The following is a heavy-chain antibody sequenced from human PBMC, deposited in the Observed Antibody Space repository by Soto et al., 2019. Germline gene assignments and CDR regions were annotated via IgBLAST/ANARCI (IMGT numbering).Heavy chain of an antibody. Sequence: GGSLRLSCAASGFTFSSYSMNWVRQAPGKGLEWVSYISSSSSTIYYADSVKGRFTISRDNAKNSLYLQMNSLRAEDTAVYYCARDNPMTTVTSYYFDYWGQGTLVTVSS. V-gene: IGHV3-48*01. CDR2: ISSSSSTI. CDR3: ARDNPMTTVTSYYFDY. J-gene: IGHJ4*02. D-gene: IGHD4-17*01. CDR1: GFTFSSYS.